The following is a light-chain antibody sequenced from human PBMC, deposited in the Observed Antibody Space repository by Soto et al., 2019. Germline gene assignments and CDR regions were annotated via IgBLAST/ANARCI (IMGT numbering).Light chain of an antibody. V-gene: IGKV1-13*02. J-gene: IGKJ4*01. CDR3: QQLNTYPLT. CDR1: QGIGSD. Sequence: ALQLTQSPSSLPASVGDRVTITCRASQGIGSDVAWYQQKPGKAPKLLSYDAVTVRDGVPSRFIGSGSGADFTLTIGGLQPEDFATYYRQQLNTYPLTLGVGTKVEI. CDR2: DAV.